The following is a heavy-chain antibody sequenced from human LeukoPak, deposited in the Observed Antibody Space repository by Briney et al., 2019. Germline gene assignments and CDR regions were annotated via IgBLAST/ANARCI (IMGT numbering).Heavy chain of an antibody. D-gene: IGHD3-22*01. CDR2: ISSSSSDI. J-gene: IGHJ3*02. CDR1: GFTFSSYS. CDR3: ASHFNYDSSGYYFDAFDI. V-gene: IGHV3-21*01. Sequence: GGSLRLSCAASGFTFSSYSMNWVRQAPGKGREWVSSISSSSSDIYYADSVKGRFTIYRDNAKNSVYLKINRLRAEDTAVYYCASHFNYDSSGYYFDAFDIWGQGTMVTVSS.